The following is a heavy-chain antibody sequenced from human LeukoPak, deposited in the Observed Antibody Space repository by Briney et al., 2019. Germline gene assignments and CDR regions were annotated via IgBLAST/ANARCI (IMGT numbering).Heavy chain of an antibody. D-gene: IGHD3-22*01. CDR2: INSNSGGT. CDR1: GYTFTDYY. CDR3: ARFITMIADDFDM. Sequence: GASVKVSCKAFGYTFTDYYMHWVRQAPGQGLEWMGWINSNSGGTNYAQKFQGRFTMTRDSSVSTAYMELSRLRSDDTAVYYCARFITMIADDFDMWGQGTMVTVSS. J-gene: IGHJ3*02. V-gene: IGHV1-2*02.